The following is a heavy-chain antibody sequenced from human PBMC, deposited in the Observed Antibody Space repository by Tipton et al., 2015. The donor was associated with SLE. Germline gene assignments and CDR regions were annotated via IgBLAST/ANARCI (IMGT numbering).Heavy chain of an antibody. CDR3: VVCSPSSCSYFDY. CDR2: IYNTGAT. J-gene: IGHJ4*02. CDR1: GGPITSGSYY. D-gene: IGHD2-2*01. Sequence: TLSLTCTVSGGPITSGSYYWGWIRQPAGQGLEWLGRIYNTGATYYNPSLKSRVSMSVDASKDQFSLKLSSVTAADTAVYYCVVCSPSSCSYFDYWGQGRLVTVSS. V-gene: IGHV4-61*02.